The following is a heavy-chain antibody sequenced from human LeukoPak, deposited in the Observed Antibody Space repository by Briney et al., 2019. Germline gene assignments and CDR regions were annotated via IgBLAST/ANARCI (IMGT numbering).Heavy chain of an antibody. CDR3: ARVYDSSGYYSSFSY. V-gene: IGHV5-51*01. CDR2: IYPGDSDT. D-gene: IGHD3-22*01. CDR1: GYSFTSYW. J-gene: IGHJ4*02. Sequence: GESLKISCKGSGYSFTSYWIGWVRQMPGKGLEWMGIIYPGDSDTRYSPSFQGQVIISADKSITTTYLQWSSLRASDTAMYYCARVYDSSGYYSSFSYWGQGTLVTVSS.